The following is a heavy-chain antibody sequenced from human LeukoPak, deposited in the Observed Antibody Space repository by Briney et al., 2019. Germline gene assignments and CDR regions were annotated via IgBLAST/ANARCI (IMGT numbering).Heavy chain of an antibody. D-gene: IGHD3-22*01. V-gene: IGHV4-39*07. CDR1: GGSISSSSYY. CDR3: ARAPYYYDSGGYYYSDT. J-gene: IGHJ4*02. Sequence: SETLSLTCTVSGGSISSSSYYWGWIRQPPGKGLEWIGSIYYSGSTYYNPSLKSRVTISVDTSKNQFSLKLSSVTAADTAVYYCARAPYYYDSGGYYYSDTWGQGTLVTVSS. CDR2: IYYSGST.